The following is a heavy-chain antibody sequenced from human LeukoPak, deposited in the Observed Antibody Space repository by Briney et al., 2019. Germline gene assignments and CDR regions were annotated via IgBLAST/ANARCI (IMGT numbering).Heavy chain of an antibody. CDR3: ARIPRIEGAIMNWFDP. J-gene: IGHJ5*02. D-gene: IGHD1-26*01. CDR2: IYHSGST. V-gene: IGHV4-38-2*02. Sequence: ASETLSLTCTVSGYSISSGYYWGWIRQPPGKGLEWIGSIYHSGSTYYNPSLKSRVTISVDTSKNQFSLKLSSVTAADTAVYYCARIPRIEGAIMNWFDPWGQGTLVTVSS. CDR1: GYSISSGYY.